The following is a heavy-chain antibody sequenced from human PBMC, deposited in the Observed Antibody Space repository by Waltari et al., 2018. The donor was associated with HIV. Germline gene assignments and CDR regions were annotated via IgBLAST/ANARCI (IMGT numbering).Heavy chain of an antibody. Sequence: EVQLVESGGGLVKPGGSLRLSCAASGFTFSNAWMSWVRQAPGKGLEWVGRIKSKTDGGTTDYAAPVKGRFTISRDDSKNTLYLQMNSLKTEDTAVYYCTTDPYYYDSGGYYSYYFDYWGQGTLVTVSS. CDR3: TTDPYYYDSGGYYSYYFDY. CDR1: GFTFSNAW. V-gene: IGHV3-15*01. CDR2: IKSKTDGGTT. J-gene: IGHJ4*02. D-gene: IGHD3-22*01.